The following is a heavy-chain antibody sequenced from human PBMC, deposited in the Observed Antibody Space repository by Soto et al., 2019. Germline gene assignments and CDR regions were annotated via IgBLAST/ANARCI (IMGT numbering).Heavy chain of an antibody. V-gene: IGHV1-46*04. Sequence: QVQLVQSGAEVKKPGASVKVSCKASGYSFSTYYMHWVRQAPGQGLEWLGLINPSGGSARYEQNLQGRVTMTVDTSTTTVYMELSSLRSEDTAMYYCSRDQGGFYSSRSDFMEDHWGQGTLITVSS. CDR3: SRDQGGFYSSRSDFMEDH. CDR1: GYSFSTYY. J-gene: IGHJ4*02. D-gene: IGHD3-10*01. CDR2: INPSGGSA.